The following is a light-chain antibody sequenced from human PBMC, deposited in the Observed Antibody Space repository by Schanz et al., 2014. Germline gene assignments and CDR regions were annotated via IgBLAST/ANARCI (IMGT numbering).Light chain of an antibody. V-gene: IGKV3D-7*01. CDR1: QSVSSSF. CDR3: QQYYTTPWS. J-gene: IGKJ1*01. Sequence: EIVLTQSPATLSLSPGERATLSCRASQSVSSSFLAWYQQKPGQAPRLLIFAASTRATGIPARFSGGGSGTEFTLTISSVQAEDVAIYYCQQYYTTPWSFGQGTRVQIK. CDR2: AAS.